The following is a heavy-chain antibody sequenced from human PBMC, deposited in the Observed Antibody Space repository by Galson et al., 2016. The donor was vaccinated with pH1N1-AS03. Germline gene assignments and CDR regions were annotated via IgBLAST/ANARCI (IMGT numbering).Heavy chain of an antibody. D-gene: IGHD3-10*01. CDR1: GFRFIDYW. J-gene: IGHJ4*02. CDR2: IDQDGSEK. CDR3: TSGMVELDY. Sequence: SLRLSCAASGFRFIDYWMTWDRQAPGKGLEWVANIDQDGSEKYYMDSVEGRFTISRDNAKNSLSLQMNSLRSEDTAVFYCTSGMVELDYWGQGTLVTVSS. V-gene: IGHV3-7*01.